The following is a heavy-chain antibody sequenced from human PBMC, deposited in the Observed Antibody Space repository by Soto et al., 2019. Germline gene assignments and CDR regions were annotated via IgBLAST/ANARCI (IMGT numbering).Heavy chain of an antibody. D-gene: IGHD3-16*02. CDR1: GFTFSSYS. J-gene: IGHJ6*02. CDR3: ARRSLKRVMITFGGVIAPDYYGMDV. Sequence: GGSLRLSCAASGFTFSSYSMNWVRQAPGKGLEWVSYISSSSSTIYYADSVKGRFTISRDNAKNSLYLQMNSLRAEDTAVYYCARRSLKRVMITFGGVIAPDYYGMDVWGQGTTVTVSS. CDR2: ISSSSSTI. V-gene: IGHV3-48*01.